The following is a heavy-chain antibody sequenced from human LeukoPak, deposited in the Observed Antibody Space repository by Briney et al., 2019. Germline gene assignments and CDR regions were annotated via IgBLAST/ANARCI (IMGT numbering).Heavy chain of an antibody. CDR1: GFTFSSYE. V-gene: IGHV3-48*03. CDR3: ARALDPQLRFLGWSEGYYYYGMDV. Sequence: QPGGSLRLSCAASGFTFSSYEMNWVRQAPGKGLEWVSYISSSGSTIYYADSVKGRFTISRDNAKNSLYLQMNSLRAEDTAVYYCARALDPQLRFLGWSEGYYYYGMDVWGQGTTVTVSS. J-gene: IGHJ6*02. CDR2: ISSSGSTI. D-gene: IGHD3-3*01.